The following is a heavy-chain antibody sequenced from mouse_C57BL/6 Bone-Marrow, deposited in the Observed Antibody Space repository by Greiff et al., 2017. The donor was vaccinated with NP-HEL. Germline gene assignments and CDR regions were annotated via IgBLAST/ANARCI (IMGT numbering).Heavy chain of an antibody. Sequence: QVQLQQPGAELVKPGASVKMSCKASGYTFTSYWITWVQQRPGQGLEWIGDIYPGSGSTNYNEKFKSKATLTVDTSSSTAYMQLSSLTSEDSAVYYCARGTYDGYYPYFDVWGTGTTVTVSS. CDR2: IYPGSGST. V-gene: IGHV1-55*01. J-gene: IGHJ1*03. CDR1: GYTFTSYW. CDR3: ARGTYDGYYPYFDV. D-gene: IGHD2-3*01.